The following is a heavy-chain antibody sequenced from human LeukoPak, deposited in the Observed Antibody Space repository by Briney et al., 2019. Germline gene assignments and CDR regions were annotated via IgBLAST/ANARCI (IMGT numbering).Heavy chain of an antibody. CDR3: AREIEQWLVRDY. Sequence: GRSLTLSCAASGFTFSNYAMHWVRQAPGKGPEWVAVASYDESDKYYADSVKGRFTISRDNAKNSLYLQMNSLRAEDTAVYYCAREIEQWLVRDYGGQGTLVTVSS. V-gene: IGHV3-30*03. CDR2: ASYDESDK. D-gene: IGHD6-19*01. CDR1: GFTFSNYA. J-gene: IGHJ4*02.